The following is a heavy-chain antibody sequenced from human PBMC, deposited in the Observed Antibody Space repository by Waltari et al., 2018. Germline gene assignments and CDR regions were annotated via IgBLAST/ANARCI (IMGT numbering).Heavy chain of an antibody. V-gene: IGHV4-39*01. CDR3: ARHWKKSGYRFDP. Sequence: QLQLQESGPGLVKPSETLSLTCTVSGGSISSSIYYWGWIRPSPGKGLEWIGSIYYSGSTYYNPTLKSRVTISGDTSKNQFSLKLSSVTAADTAVYYCARHWKKSGYRFDPWGQGTLVTVSS. CDR2: IYYSGST. D-gene: IGHD5-12*01. J-gene: IGHJ5*02. CDR1: GGSISSSIYY.